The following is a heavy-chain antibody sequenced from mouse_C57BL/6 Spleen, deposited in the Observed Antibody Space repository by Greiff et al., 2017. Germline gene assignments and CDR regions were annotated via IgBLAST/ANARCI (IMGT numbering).Heavy chain of an antibody. Sequence: VQLQQSGPELVKPGASVKISCKASGYTFTDYYMNWVKQSHGKSLEWIGDINPNNGGTSYNQKFKGKATLTVDKSSSTAYMELRSLTSEDSAVYYCAQTAQHYFDYWGQGTTLTVSS. CDR2: INPNNGGT. D-gene: IGHD3-2*02. J-gene: IGHJ2*01. V-gene: IGHV1-26*01. CDR3: AQTAQHYFDY. CDR1: GYTFTDYY.